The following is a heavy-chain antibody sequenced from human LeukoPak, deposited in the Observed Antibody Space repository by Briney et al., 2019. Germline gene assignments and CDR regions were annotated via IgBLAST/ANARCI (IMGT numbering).Heavy chain of an antibody. J-gene: IGHJ1*01. V-gene: IGHV1-2*02. CDR1: GYTLTGHY. CDR3: ARSEHCSSTSCYAGEYFQH. D-gene: IGHD2-2*01. Sequence: GASVKVSCKASGYTLTGHYLHWVRQAPGQGLEWMGWINPNTGATTYAQRFQGRVTLTRDTSISTAYVDLSRLRPDDTAVYYCARSEHCSSTSCYAGEYFQHWGQGTLVTVSS. CDR2: INPNTGAT.